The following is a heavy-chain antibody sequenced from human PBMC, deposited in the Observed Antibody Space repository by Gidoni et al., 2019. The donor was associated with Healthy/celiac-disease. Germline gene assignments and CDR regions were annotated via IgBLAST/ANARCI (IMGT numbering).Heavy chain of an antibody. CDR2: IKQDGSEK. V-gene: IGHV3-7*01. D-gene: IGHD5-18*01. CDR1: GFTFSSYW. CDR3: ARERHSYGYKPFDY. Sequence: EVQLVESGGGLVQPGGSLRLSCAASGFTFSSYWMSWVRQAPGKGLEWVANIKQDGSEKYYVDSVKGRFTISRDNAKNSLYLQMNSLRAEDTAVYYCARERHSYGYKPFDYWGQGTLVTVSS. J-gene: IGHJ4*02.